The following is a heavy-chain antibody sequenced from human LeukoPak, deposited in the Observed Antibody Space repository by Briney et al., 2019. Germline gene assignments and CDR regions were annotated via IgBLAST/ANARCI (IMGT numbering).Heavy chain of an antibody. CDR3: AKDRGRYYDFWSGPGTGFDY. D-gene: IGHD3-3*01. CDR2: ISYDGSNK. CDR1: GFTFSSYG. Sequence: QTGGSLRLSCAASGFTFSSYGMHWVRQAPGKGLEWVAVISYDGSNKYYADSVKGRFTISRDNSKNTLYLQMNSLRAEDTAVYYCAKDRGRYYDFWSGPGTGFDYWGQGTLVTVSS. J-gene: IGHJ4*02. V-gene: IGHV3-30*18.